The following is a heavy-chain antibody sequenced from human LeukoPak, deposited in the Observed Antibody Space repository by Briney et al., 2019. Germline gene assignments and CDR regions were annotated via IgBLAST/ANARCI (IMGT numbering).Heavy chain of an antibody. CDR3: ASFQKQV. CDR2: MSPNSGNT. CDR1: GYTFTSYD. J-gene: IGHJ4*02. V-gene: IGHV1-8*01. Sequence: ASVKVSCKASGYTFTSYDINWVRQATGQGLEWVGWMSPNSGNTGPAQKFQGRVTMTRDTSISTAYMELSSLRSEDTAVYYCASFQKQVWGQGTLVSVSS.